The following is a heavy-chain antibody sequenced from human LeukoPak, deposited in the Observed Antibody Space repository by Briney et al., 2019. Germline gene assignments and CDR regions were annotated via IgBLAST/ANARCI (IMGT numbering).Heavy chain of an antibody. J-gene: IGHJ4*02. CDR1: GFTFSDYS. CDR2: ISSSSSYT. V-gene: IGHV3-11*06. CDR3: ARGGDGDYVFDY. Sequence: GGSLRLSCAASGFTFSDYSMSWIRQAPGKGLEWVSYISSSSSYTDYADSVKGRFTISRDNAKNSLHLEMNSLRAEDTAVYYCARGGDGDYVFDYWGQRTLVTVSS. D-gene: IGHD4-17*01.